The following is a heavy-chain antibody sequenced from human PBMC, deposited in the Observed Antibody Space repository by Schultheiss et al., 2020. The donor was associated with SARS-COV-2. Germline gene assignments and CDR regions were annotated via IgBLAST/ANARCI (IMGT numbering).Heavy chain of an antibody. D-gene: IGHD2-8*02. CDR2: IWYDGSNK. J-gene: IGHJ5*02. Sequence: GGSLRLSCAASGFTFGDYAMSWVRQAPGKGLEWVAVIWYDGSNKYYADSVKGRFTISRDNSKNTLYLQMNSLRAEDTAIYYCARGGGVALGGWFDAWGQGALVTVSS. V-gene: IGHV3-33*01. CDR1: GFTFGDYA. CDR3: ARGGGVALGGWFDA.